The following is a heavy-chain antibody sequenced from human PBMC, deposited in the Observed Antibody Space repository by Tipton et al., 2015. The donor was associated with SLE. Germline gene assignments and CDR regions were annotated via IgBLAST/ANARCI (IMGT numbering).Heavy chain of an antibody. Sequence: SLRLSCAASGFTFSSYWMHWVRQGPGKGLVWVSRINSDGSSTSYADSVKGRFTISRDNSKNTLYLQMNSLRAEDTAVYYCARDRGLSSSWYEYFDLWGRGTLVTVSS. CDR1: GFTFSSYW. J-gene: IGHJ2*01. V-gene: IGHV3-74*01. D-gene: IGHD6-13*01. CDR3: ARDRGLSSSWYEYFDL. CDR2: INSDGSST.